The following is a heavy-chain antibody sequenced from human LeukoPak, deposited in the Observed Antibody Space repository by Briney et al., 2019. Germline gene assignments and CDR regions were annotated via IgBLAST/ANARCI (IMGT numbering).Heavy chain of an antibody. D-gene: IGHD2-15*01. CDR1: GCTYITYD. V-gene: IGHV3-13*01. Sequence: ALTLTCPSCGCTYITYDWHGVGQAGGKGLDWVSAIDTTGDTYYPGSVKGRFTISRENAKNSLYLQMNSLRAGDTAVYYCARDRGGGHMDVWGKGTTVTISS. CDR3: ARDRGGGHMDV. CDR2: IDTTGDT. J-gene: IGHJ6*03.